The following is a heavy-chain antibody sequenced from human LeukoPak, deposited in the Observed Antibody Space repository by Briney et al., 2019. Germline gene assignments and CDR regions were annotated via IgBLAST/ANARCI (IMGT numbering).Heavy chain of an antibody. Sequence: GGSLRLSCAASGFTVSSNYMSWVRQAPGKGLEWVSVIYSGGSTYYADSVKGRFTISRDNSKNTLYLQMNSLRAEDTAVYYCARGYCTSTSCSENRYYFDSWGQGTLVTVSS. CDR1: GFTVSSNY. CDR3: ARGYCTSTSCSENRYYFDS. D-gene: IGHD2-2*01. J-gene: IGHJ4*02. CDR2: IYSGGST. V-gene: IGHV3-53*01.